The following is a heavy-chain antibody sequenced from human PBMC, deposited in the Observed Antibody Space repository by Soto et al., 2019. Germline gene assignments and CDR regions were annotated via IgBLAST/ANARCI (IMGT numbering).Heavy chain of an antibody. Sequence: SETLSLTCTVSSGSVSTYYWSWIRQPPGKGLEWIGYIYYTGTTNYNPSLKTRVTISLDTSKNQFSLKLSSVTAADTAVYYCARDRGYCSGTSCFITPWFDPWGQGTLVTVSS. CDR2: IYYTGTT. CDR1: SGSVSTYY. J-gene: IGHJ5*02. D-gene: IGHD2-2*01. V-gene: IGHV4-59*02. CDR3: ARDRGYCSGTSCFITPWFDP.